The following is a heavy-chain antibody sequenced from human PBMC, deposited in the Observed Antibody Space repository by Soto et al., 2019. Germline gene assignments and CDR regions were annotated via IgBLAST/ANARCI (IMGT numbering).Heavy chain of an antibody. V-gene: IGHV4-4*02. CDR1: SGSISSSNW. Sequence: QVQLQESGPGLVKPSGTLSLTCAVSSGSISSSNWWSWVRQPPGKGLEWIGEIYHSGSTNYNPSLKIRVTRSVDKSKNQFSLKLSSVTAADTDVYYCASYSSSSGWFDPWGQGTLVTVSS. J-gene: IGHJ5*02. CDR3: ASYSSSSGWFDP. D-gene: IGHD6-6*01. CDR2: IYHSGST.